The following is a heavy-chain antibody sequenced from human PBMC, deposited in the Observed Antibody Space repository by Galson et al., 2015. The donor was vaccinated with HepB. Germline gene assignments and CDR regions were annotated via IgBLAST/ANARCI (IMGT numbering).Heavy chain of an antibody. V-gene: IGHV3-21*01. D-gene: IGHD2-2*01. CDR3: ARGPVSRECSTTSCYRWFDP. Sequence: SLRLSCAASGFTFSGYSMNWVRQAPGKGLEWVSSISSSRIYIYYADSVKGRFTISRDNAKNSLFLQMNSLRAEDTAVYYCARGPVSRECSTTSCYRWFDPWGQGTLVTVSS. CDR1: GFTFSGYS. J-gene: IGHJ5*02. CDR2: ISSSRIYI.